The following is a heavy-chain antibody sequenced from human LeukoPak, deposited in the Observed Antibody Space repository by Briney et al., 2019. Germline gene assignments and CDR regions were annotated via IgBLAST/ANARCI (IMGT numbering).Heavy chain of an antibody. CDR1: GFTFNNYW. V-gene: IGHV3-74*01. D-gene: IGHD3-10*01. CDR2: INSDGSST. CDR3: ATQESGFDY. Sequence: GALRLSFAASGFTFNNYWMHRVRPAPGKGLGWVSRINSDGSSTSYADSVKGRFTISRDNAKNTLYLQMNSLRAEDTAVYYCATQESGFDYWGQGTLVTVSS. J-gene: IGHJ4*02.